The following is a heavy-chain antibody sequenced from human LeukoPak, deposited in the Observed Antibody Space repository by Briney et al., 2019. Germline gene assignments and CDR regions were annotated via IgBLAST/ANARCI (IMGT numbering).Heavy chain of an antibody. D-gene: IGHD5-24*01. Sequence: GGSLRLSCAASGSTFDDYAMHWVRQAPGKGLEWVSAISWNSGIIDYADSVKGRFTISRDNAKNSLYLQMNSLRAEDTALYYCAKDNGYKYDYWGQGTLVTVSS. V-gene: IGHV3-9*01. J-gene: IGHJ4*02. CDR1: GSTFDDYA. CDR2: ISWNSGII. CDR3: AKDNGYKYDY.